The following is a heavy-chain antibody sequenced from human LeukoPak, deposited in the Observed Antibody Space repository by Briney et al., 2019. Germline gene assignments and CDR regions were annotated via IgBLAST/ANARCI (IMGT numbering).Heavy chain of an antibody. CDR3: VKYSSGWYYDY. J-gene: IGHJ4*02. CDR1: GFTFSKYA. V-gene: IGHV3-64D*09. D-gene: IGHD6-19*01. CDR2: INDNGRST. Sequence: PGGSLRLSCSASGFTFSKYAMHWVCQAPGKGLEYVSAINDNGRSTHYADSVKGRFSISRDNSKSTLYLQMSSLRTEDTAVYYCVKYSSGWYYDYWGQGTLVTVSS.